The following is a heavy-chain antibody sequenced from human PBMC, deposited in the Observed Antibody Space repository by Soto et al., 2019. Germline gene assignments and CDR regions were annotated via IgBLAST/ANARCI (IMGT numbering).Heavy chain of an antibody. V-gene: IGHV3-21*01. D-gene: IGHD2-2*01. CDR1: GFTFSSYS. Sequence: EVQLVESGGGLVKPGGSLRLSCAASGFTFSSYSMNWVRQAPGKGLEWVSSISSSSSYIYYADSVKGRFTISRDNAKNSLYLQMNSLRAEDTAVYYCATDCSSTSCYWSYYYGMDVWGQGTTVTVSS. CDR3: ATDCSSTSCYWSYYYGMDV. J-gene: IGHJ6*02. CDR2: ISSSSSYI.